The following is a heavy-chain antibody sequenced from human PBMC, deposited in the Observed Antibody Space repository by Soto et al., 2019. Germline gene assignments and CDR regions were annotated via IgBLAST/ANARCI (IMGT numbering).Heavy chain of an antibody. CDR2: ISSSSSTI. V-gene: IGHV3-48*01. D-gene: IGHD3-3*01. CDR1: GFTFSSYS. J-gene: IGHJ6*03. CDR3: ARGSRITIFGVVYENYYMDV. Sequence: GGSLRLSCAASGFTFSSYSMNWVRQAPGKGLEWVSYISSSSSTIYYADSVKGRFTISRDNAKNSLYLQMNSLRAEDTAVYYCARGSRITIFGVVYENYYMDVWGKGTTVTVSS.